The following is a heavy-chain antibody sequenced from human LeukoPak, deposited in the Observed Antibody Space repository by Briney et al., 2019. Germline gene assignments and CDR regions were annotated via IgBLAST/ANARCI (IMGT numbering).Heavy chain of an antibody. Sequence: ASVKVSCKASGYTFTSYYVHWVRQAPGQGLEWMGIINPSGGSTSYAQKFQGRVTMTRDTSTSTVYMELSSLRSEDTAVYYCARGELLRFLEWLPEYYFDYWGQGTLVTVSS. CDR3: ARGELLRFLEWLPEYYFDY. CDR1: GYTFTSYY. V-gene: IGHV1-46*01. J-gene: IGHJ4*02. CDR2: INPSGGST. D-gene: IGHD3-3*01.